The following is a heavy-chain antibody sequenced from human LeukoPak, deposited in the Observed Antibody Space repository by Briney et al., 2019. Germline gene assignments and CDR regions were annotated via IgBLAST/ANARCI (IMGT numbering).Heavy chain of an antibody. Sequence: PGGSLRLACGASGFTFSSYGMHWVRQAPGKGLEWVAFIRFDGTNKYYADSVKGRFTISRDNSKNTLYLQMNSLRAEDTAVYYCARDRGRLEWELQSDYFDYWGQGTLVTVSS. CDR2: IRFDGTNK. CDR1: GFTFSSYG. V-gene: IGHV3-30*02. J-gene: IGHJ4*02. D-gene: IGHD1-26*01. CDR3: ARDRGRLEWELQSDYFDY.